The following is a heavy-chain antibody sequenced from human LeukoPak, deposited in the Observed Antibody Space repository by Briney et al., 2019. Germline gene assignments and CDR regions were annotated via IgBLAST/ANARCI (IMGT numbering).Heavy chain of an antibody. CDR3: AKGDYDYVWGSSDY. V-gene: IGHV3-9*01. CDR2: ISWNSGSI. Sequence: GGSLRLSCAASGFTFDDYAMHWVRQAPGKGLEWVSGISWNSGSIGYADSVKGRFTISRDNAKNSLYLQMNSLRAEDTALYYCAKGDYDYVWGSSDYWGQGTLVTVSS. J-gene: IGHJ4*02. D-gene: IGHD3-16*01. CDR1: GFTFDDYA.